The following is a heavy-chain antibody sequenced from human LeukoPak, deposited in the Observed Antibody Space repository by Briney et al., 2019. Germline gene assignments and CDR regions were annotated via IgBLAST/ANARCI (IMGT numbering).Heavy chain of an antibody. J-gene: IGHJ3*02. V-gene: IGHV3-9*01. D-gene: IGHD1-26*01. CDR3: AKDIGLVGSTAFDI. CDR2: ISWNSGSI. CDR1: GFTFDDYA. Sequence: GGSLRLSCAASGFTFDDYAMHCVRHAPGKGLEWVSGISWNSGSIGYADSVKGRFTISRDNAKNSLYLQMNSLRAEDTALYYCAKDIGLVGSTAFDIWGQGTMVTVSS.